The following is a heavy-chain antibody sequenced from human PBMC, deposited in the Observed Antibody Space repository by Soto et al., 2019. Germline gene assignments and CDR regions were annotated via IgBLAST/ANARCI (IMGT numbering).Heavy chain of an antibody. CDR1: GGSISSGDFY. Sequence: PSESLSLTSTVSGGSISSGDFYWSWIRQPPGRGLEWIGYISYSGSTYYNTSLKSRVTISVDTSKNQFSLKLNSVTATDTAVYYCARGGPTGGSYKYNWFDPWGQGTLVTVSS. J-gene: IGHJ5*02. CDR3: ARGGPTGGSYKYNWFDP. CDR2: ISYSGST. D-gene: IGHD2-15*01. V-gene: IGHV4-30-4*01.